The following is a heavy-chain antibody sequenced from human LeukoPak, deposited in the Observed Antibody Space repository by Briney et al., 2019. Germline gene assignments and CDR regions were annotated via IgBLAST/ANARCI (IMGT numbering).Heavy chain of an antibody. V-gene: IGHV3-23*01. CDR1: GLTFSSYA. CDR2: ISGSGGST. D-gene: IGHD5-12*01. CDR3: AKDLRGYSGYDYLDY. Sequence: PGGSLRLSCAASGLTFSSYAMSWVRQAPGKGLEWVSAISGSGGSTYYADSVKGRFTISRDNSKNTLYLQMNSLRAEDTAVYYCAKDLRGYSGYDYLDYWGQGTLVIVSS. J-gene: IGHJ4*02.